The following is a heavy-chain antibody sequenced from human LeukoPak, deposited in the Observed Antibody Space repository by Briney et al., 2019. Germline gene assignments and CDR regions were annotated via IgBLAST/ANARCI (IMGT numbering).Heavy chain of an antibody. CDR1: GFTFSSYE. V-gene: IGHV3-48*03. CDR3: ARDDKWCPDY. Sequence: GGSLRLSCAASGFTFSSYEMNWVRQAPGKGLEWVSYINTSGRTKYYADSVKGRFTISRDNAKNSLYLQMNSLRDGDTAVYYCARDDKWCPDYWGQGILVTVSS. CDR2: INTSGRTK. J-gene: IGHJ4*02. D-gene: IGHD2-15*01.